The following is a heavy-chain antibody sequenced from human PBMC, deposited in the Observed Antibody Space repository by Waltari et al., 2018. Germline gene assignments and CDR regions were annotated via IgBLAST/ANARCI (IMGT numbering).Heavy chain of an antibody. J-gene: IGHJ4*02. CDR3: ARDREGSGYEDY. CDR1: GFTFSSYS. Sequence: EVQLVESGGGLVKPGGSLRLSCAASGFTFSSYSMNWVRQAPGKGLEWVSSISSSSSYIYYADSVKGRFTISRDNAKNSLYLQMNSLRAEDTAVYYCARDREGSGYEDYWGQGTLVTVSS. D-gene: IGHD3-22*01. V-gene: IGHV3-21*01. CDR2: ISSSSSYI.